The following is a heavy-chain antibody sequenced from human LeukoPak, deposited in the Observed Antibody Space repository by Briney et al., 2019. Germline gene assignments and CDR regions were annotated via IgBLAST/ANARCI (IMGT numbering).Heavy chain of an antibody. J-gene: IGHJ4*02. Sequence: GGSLRLSCTASGFTFGDYAVSWVRQAPGKGLEWVGFIRSKAYGGTTEYAASVKGGFTISRDDSKSIAYLQMNSLKTEDTAVYYCTRTTTILRYFDWLSDYWGQGTQVTVSS. CDR1: GFTFGDYA. D-gene: IGHD3-9*01. CDR2: IRSKAYGGTT. V-gene: IGHV3-49*04. CDR3: TRTTTILRYFDWLSDY.